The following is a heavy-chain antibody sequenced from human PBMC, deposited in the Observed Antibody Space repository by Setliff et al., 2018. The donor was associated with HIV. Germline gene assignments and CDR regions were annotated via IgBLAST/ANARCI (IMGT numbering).Heavy chain of an antibody. CDR1: GFTFSSYS. J-gene: IGHJ4*02. D-gene: IGHD3-22*01. CDR3: ATCPAADYYDSSALAAYYFDY. CDR2: ISSSSSYI. V-gene: IGHV3-21*01. Sequence: PGGSLRLSCAASGFTFSSYSMNWVRQAPGKGLEWVSSISSSSSYIYYADSVKGRFTISRDNAKNSLYLQMNSLRAEDTAVYYCATCPAADYYDSSALAAYYFDYWGQGTLVTVSS.